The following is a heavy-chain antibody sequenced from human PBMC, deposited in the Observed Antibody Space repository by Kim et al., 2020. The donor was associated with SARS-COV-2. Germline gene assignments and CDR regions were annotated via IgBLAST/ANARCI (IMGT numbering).Heavy chain of an antibody. Sequence: GGSLRLSCAASGFTFSSYSMNWVRQAPGKGLEWVSSISSSSSYIYYADSVKGRFTISRDNAKNSLYLQMNSLRAEDTAVYYCARGVGDIVVVVAATPFDYWGQGTLVTVSS. J-gene: IGHJ4*02. V-gene: IGHV3-21*01. D-gene: IGHD2-15*01. CDR2: ISSSSSYI. CDR3: ARGVGDIVVVVAATPFDY. CDR1: GFTFSSYS.